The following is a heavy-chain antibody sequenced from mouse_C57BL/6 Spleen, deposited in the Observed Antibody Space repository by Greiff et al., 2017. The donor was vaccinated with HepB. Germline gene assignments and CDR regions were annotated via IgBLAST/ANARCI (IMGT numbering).Heavy chain of an antibody. D-gene: IGHD1-1*01. CDR3: ARGPYYGSSPWDY. J-gene: IGHJ3*01. Sequence: EVKLQESGPGLVQPSQSLSLTCSVTGYSIPSGYYWNWIRQFPGNKLEWMGYISYDGSNNYNPSLKNRISIPRDTSKNPCFLQLNSVTTEDTATYYCARGPYYGSSPWDYWGQGTLVTVSA. CDR1: GYSIPSGYY. CDR2: ISYDGSN. V-gene: IGHV3-6*01.